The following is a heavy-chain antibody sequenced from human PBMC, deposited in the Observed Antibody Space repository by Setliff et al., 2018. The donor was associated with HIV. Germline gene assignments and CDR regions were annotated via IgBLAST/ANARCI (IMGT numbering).Heavy chain of an antibody. CDR2: IYHSGST. V-gene: IGHV4-38-2*02. CDR1: NYSISSAYY. D-gene: IGHD6-19*01. CDR3: ARDGGSSGWYFVLGYSDY. Sequence: KPSETLSLTCAVSNYSISSAYYWGWIRHPPGKGLEWIGSIYHSGSTYYNPSLKSRVTISVDTSKNQFSLKLNSVTAADTATYYCARDGGSSGWYFVLGYSDYWGPGTLVTVSS. J-gene: IGHJ4*02.